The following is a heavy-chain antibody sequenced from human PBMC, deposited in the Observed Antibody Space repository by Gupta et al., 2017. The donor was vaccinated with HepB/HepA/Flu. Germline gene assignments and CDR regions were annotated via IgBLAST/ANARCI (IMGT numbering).Heavy chain of an antibody. CDR3: ARVRFGGNGWYAIDH. J-gene: IGHJ4*02. D-gene: IGHD6-19*01. V-gene: IGHV4-39*02. CDR2: IFYSGST. Sequence: QLQLQESGPGLVKPSETLSLTCSVSGDSITSTDSYWGWIRQPPGKGLEWIGNIFYSGSTYYNLSLKSRVTISVDTSKNHFSLTLFSVTAADTAVYYCARVRFGGNGWYAIDHWGQGTRVTVSS. CDR1: GDSITSTDSY.